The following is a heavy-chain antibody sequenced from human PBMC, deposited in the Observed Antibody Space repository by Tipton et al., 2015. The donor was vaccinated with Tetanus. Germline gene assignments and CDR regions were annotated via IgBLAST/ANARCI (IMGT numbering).Heavy chain of an antibody. CDR3: ARHGAPTGSGFDP. CDR1: GGSFSGYY. J-gene: IGHJ5*02. V-gene: IGHV4-34*01. Sequence: TLSLTCAVYGGSFSGYYWSWIRQPPGKGLEWIGEINHSGSTNYNPSLKSRVTISVDTSKNQFSLKLSSVTAADTAVYYCARHGAPTGSGFDPWGQGTLVTVSS. CDR2: INHSGST. D-gene: IGHD1-14*01.